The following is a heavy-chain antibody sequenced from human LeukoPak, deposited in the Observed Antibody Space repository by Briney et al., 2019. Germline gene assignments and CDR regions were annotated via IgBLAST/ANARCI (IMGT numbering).Heavy chain of an antibody. D-gene: IGHD4-17*01. CDR3: ARDFYGDSYDAFDI. J-gene: IGHJ3*02. Sequence: GASVTVSCKASGGTFSSYAISWVRQAPGQGLEWMGGIIPIFGTANYAQKFQGRVTITADESTSTAYMELSSLRSEDTAVYYCARDFYGDSYDAFDIWGQGTMVTVSS. CDR1: GGTFSSYA. CDR2: IIPIFGTA. V-gene: IGHV1-69*13.